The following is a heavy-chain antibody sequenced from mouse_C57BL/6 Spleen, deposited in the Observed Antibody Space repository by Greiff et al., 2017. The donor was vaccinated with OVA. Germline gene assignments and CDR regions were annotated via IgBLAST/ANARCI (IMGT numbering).Heavy chain of an antibody. J-gene: IGHJ3*01. CDR2: IDPSDSYT. V-gene: IGHV1-69*01. Sequence: QVQLQQPGAELVMPGASVKLSCKASGYTFTSYWMHWVKQRPGQGLEWIGEIDPSDSYTNYNQKFKGKSTLTVDKSSSTAYMQLSSLTSEDSAVYYCARGDSMAWFAYWGQGTLVTVSA. CDR1: GYTFTSYW. CDR3: ARGDSMAWFAY. D-gene: IGHD2-10*02.